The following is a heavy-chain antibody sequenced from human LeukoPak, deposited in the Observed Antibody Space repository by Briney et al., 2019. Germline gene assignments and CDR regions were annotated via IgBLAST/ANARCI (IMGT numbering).Heavy chain of an antibody. CDR2: IYYSGTT. D-gene: IGHD1-26*01. Sequence: SETLSLACTVSGGSMSSFYWNWIRQPPGKGLEWIGYIYYSGTTNYNPSLKSRVTISIDTSKNQFSLKLNSVTAAHTAVYYCARLGGSSDNCFDHWGQGTLITVSS. J-gene: IGHJ5*02. CDR1: GGSMSSFY. V-gene: IGHV4-59*08. CDR3: ARLGGSSDNCFDH.